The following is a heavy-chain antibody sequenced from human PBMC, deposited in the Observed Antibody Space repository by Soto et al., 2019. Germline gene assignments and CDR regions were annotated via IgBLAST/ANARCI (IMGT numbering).Heavy chain of an antibody. D-gene: IGHD5-18*01. CDR2: IYYSGST. J-gene: IGHJ4*02. V-gene: IGHV4-31*03. CDR1: GGSISSGGYY. Sequence: PSETLSLTCTVSGGSISSGGYYWSWIRQHPGKGLEWIGYIYYSGSTYYNPSLKSRVTISVDTSKNQFSLKLSSVTAADTAVYYCASRKRGYSYGYYDYWGQGTLVTVSS. CDR3: ASRKRGYSYGYYDY.